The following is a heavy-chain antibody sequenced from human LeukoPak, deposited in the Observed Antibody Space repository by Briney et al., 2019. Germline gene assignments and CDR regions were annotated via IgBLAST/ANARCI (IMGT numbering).Heavy chain of an antibody. CDR2: IYYSGST. J-gene: IGHJ4*02. V-gene: IGHV4-61*01. Sequence: SETLSLTCTVSGGSVSSGSYYWSWIRQPPGKGLEWIGYIYYSGSTNYNPSLKSRVTISIDTSKNQFSLKLSSVTAADTAVYYCARDRVRGNANPYFDYWGQGTLVTVSS. CDR1: GGSVSSGSYY. D-gene: IGHD1-1*01. CDR3: ARDRVRGNANPYFDY.